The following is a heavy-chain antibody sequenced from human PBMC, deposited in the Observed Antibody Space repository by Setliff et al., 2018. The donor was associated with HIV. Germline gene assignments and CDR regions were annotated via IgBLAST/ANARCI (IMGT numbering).Heavy chain of an antibody. D-gene: IGHD3-16*02. CDR1: GGSIDSSDSY. CDR3: ARLILGELSLFGPYWYFDL. V-gene: IGHV4-39*01. Sequence: SETLSLTCSVSGGSIDSSDSYWGWIRQPPGKGLEWIGTVYYTGSTFYNPSLESRVTISVDTSKSQFSLKLRSVTATDTTVYYCARLILGELSLFGPYWYFDLWGRGTLVTVSS. CDR2: VYYTGST. J-gene: IGHJ2*01.